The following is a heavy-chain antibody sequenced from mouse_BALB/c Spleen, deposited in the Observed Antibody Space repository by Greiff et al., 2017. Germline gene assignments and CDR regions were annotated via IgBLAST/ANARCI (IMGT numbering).Heavy chain of an antibody. CDR3: ARNYGYVGFAY. D-gene: IGHD1-2*01. J-gene: IGHJ3*01. CDR2: ISYDGSN. Sequence: EVKLMESGPGLVKPSQSLSLTCSVTGYSITSGYYWNWIRQFPGNKLEWMGYISYDGSNNYNPSLKNRISITRDTSKNQFFLKLNSVTTEDTATYYCARNYGYVGFAYWGQGTLVTVSA. CDR1: GYSITSGYY. V-gene: IGHV3-6*02.